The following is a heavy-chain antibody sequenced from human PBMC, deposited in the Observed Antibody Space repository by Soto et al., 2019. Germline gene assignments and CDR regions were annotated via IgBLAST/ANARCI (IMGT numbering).Heavy chain of an antibody. V-gene: IGHV1-2*02. Sequence: ASVKVSCKASRYTFTGYYMHWVRQSPEQGLEWMGWINPNSGGTNYAPKFQGRVTMTRDTSLSTAYMELSWLRSDDTAVYYCARDPLPGTERYYSGMAVWGQGTTVTVSS. J-gene: IGHJ6*02. CDR2: INPNSGGT. CDR1: RYTFTGYY. D-gene: IGHD1-7*01. CDR3: ARDPLPGTERYYSGMAV.